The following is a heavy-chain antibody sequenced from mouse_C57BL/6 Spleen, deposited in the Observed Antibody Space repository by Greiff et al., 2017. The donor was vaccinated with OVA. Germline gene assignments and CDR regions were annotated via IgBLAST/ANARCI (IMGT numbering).Heavy chain of an antibody. V-gene: IGHV1-53*01. J-gene: IGHJ4*01. CDR2: INPSNGGT. D-gene: IGHD1-2*01. CDR3: AREDGMIPSYYYAMDY. Sequence: VQLQQPGTELVKPGASVKLSCKASGYTFTSYWMHWVKQRPGQGLEWIGNINPSNGGTNYNEKFKSKATLTVDKSSSTAYMQLSSLTSEDSAVYYCAREDGMIPSYYYAMDYWGQGTSVTVSS. CDR1: GYTFTSYW.